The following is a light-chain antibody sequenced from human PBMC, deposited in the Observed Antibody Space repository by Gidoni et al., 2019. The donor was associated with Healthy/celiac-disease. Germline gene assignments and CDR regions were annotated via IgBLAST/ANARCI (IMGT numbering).Light chain of an antibody. CDR3: QQYNNWPPLT. V-gene: IGKV3-15*01. J-gene: IGKJ4*01. CDR1: QSVSSN. CDR2: GAS. Sequence: EIVMTQSQATLSVSPGERATLSCRASQSVSSNFAWYQQKPGQAPRLLIYGASTRATGIPARFSGSGSGTEFTLTISRLQSEDFAVYYCQQYNNWPPLTFGGGTKVEIK.